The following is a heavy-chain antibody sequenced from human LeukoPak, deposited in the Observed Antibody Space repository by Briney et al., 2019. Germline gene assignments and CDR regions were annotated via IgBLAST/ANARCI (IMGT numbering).Heavy chain of an antibody. Sequence: PSETLSLTCTVSGFSITTGYYWAWIRQPPGKGLEWIETIFRIGSTYYNPSLKSRVTISLDTSKNQFSLRLNSVTAADTAVYYCARGTERWLQPFDYWGQGTLVTVSS. CDR3: ARGTERWLQPFDY. CDR1: GFSITTGYY. J-gene: IGHJ4*02. CDR2: IFRIGST. V-gene: IGHV4-38-2*02. D-gene: IGHD5-24*01.